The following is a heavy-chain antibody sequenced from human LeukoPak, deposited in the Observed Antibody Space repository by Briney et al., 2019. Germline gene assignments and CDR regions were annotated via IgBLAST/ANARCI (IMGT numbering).Heavy chain of an antibody. CDR1: GFTFSSYS. CDR2: ISSSSSYI. Sequence: GGSLRLSCAVSGFTFSSYSMNWVRQAPGKGLEWVSSISSSSSYIYYADSVKGRFTISRDNAKNSLYLQMNSLTAEETAVYYCARVPGSGITNNHIDYWGQGTLVTVSS. CDR3: ARVPGSGITNNHIDY. V-gene: IGHV3-21*01. D-gene: IGHD3-10*01. J-gene: IGHJ4*02.